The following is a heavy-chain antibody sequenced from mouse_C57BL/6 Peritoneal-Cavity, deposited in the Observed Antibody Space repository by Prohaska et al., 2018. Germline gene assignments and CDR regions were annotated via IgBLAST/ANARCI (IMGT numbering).Heavy chain of an antibody. CDR3: ASGEYDEEGYYYAMDY. V-gene: IGHV1-22*01. D-gene: IGHD2-14*01. Sequence: GKSHEWIGSININHGGTSYNQKFKGKATLTVTKSSSTAYMELRSLTSEDSAVYNSASGEYDEEGYYYAMDYWVQGPPVTVSS. CDR2: ININHGGT. J-gene: IGHJ4*01.